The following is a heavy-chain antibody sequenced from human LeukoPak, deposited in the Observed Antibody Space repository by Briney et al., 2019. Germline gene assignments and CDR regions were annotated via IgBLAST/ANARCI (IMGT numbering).Heavy chain of an antibody. CDR2: INPSTGNP. CDR3: ARAYQRLGELSLPDY. J-gene: IGHJ4*02. D-gene: IGHD3-16*02. Sequence: ASVKVSCKASGYIFTNYAMNWVRQAPGQGLEWMGWINPSTGNPTYAQGFTGRFVFSLDTSVSTAYLQISSLKAEDTALYYCARAYQRLGELSLPDYWGQGTLVTVSS. V-gene: IGHV7-4-1*02. CDR1: GYIFTNYA.